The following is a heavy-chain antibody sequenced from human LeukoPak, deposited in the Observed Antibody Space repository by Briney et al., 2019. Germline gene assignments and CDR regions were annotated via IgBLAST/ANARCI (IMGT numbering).Heavy chain of an antibody. Sequence: SETLSLTCTVSGGSISSYYWSWIRQPPGKGLEWIGYIYYSGSTNYNPSLKSRVTISVDTSKNQFSLKLSSVTAADTAVYYCARQGYSYGLPIDCWGQGTLVTVSS. CDR3: ARQGYSYGLPIDC. CDR2: IYYSGST. CDR1: GGSISSYY. D-gene: IGHD5-18*01. V-gene: IGHV4-59*08. J-gene: IGHJ4*02.